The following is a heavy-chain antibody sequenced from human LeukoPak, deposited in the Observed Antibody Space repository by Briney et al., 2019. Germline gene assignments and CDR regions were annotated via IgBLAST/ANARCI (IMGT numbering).Heavy chain of an antibody. CDR2: ISGGST. CDR3: ASRKVAQSTYYFDY. V-gene: IGHV3-38-3*01. Sequence: GGSLRLSCAASGFTVSSNEMSWVRQAPGKGLEWVSSISGGSTYYADSRKGRFTISRDNSKNTLHLQMNSLRAEDTAVYYCASRKVAQSTYYFDYWGQGTLVTVSS. J-gene: IGHJ4*02. D-gene: IGHD5-12*01. CDR1: GFTVSSNE.